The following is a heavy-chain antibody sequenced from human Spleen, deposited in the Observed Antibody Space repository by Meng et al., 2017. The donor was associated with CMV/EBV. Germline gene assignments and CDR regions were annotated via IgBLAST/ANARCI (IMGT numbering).Heavy chain of an antibody. Sequence: CAASGFTFSSYGMHWVRQAPGKGLEWVAVISYDGSNKYYADSVKGRFTISRDNSKNTLYLQMNSLRAEDTAVYYCAKEGGGDRSYDYWGQGTLVTISS. V-gene: IGHV3-30*18. CDR1: GFTFSSYG. J-gene: IGHJ4*02. D-gene: IGHD2-21*02. CDR3: AKEGGGDRSYDY. CDR2: ISYDGSNK.